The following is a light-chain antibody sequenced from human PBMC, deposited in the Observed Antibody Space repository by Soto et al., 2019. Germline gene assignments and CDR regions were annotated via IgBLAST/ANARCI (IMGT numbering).Light chain of an antibody. CDR3: QQYDNYSRT. J-gene: IGKJ1*01. Sequence: DIQMTQSPSTLSASVGDRVAITCRASQSISTYLAWYQQKPGKAPKLLIYKASSLESGVPSRFSGSGSGAEFTLTISSLQPDDFATYYCQQYDNYSRTFGQGTKVDIK. CDR1: QSISTY. CDR2: KAS. V-gene: IGKV1-5*03.